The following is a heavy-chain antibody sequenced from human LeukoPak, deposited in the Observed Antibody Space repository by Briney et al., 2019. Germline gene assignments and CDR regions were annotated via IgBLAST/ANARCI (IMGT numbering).Heavy chain of an antibody. CDR1: GFTFSSYS. CDR3: ASLEGPRDVLPLDY. D-gene: IGHD3-10*02. Sequence: GGSLRLSCAASGFTFSSYSMNWVRQAPGKGLEWVSSISSSSSCIYYADSVKGRFTISRDNAKNSLYLQMNSLRAEDTAVYYCASLEGPRDVLPLDYWGQGTLVTVSS. J-gene: IGHJ4*02. CDR2: ISSSSSCI. V-gene: IGHV3-21*01.